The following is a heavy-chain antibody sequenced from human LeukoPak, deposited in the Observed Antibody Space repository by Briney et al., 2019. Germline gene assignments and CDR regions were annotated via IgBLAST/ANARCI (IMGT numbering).Heavy chain of an antibody. D-gene: IGHD6-13*01. CDR2: ISLNSGTI. CDR1: GFTFDDYA. J-gene: IGHJ5*02. V-gene: IGHV3-9*01. CDR3: VKGDSST. Sequence: PGGSLRLSCAASGFTFDDYAMHWVRLAPGKGLEWVSGISLNSGTIGYVDSVKGRFTISRDNAKNSLYLQMNSLRAEDTALYYCVKGDSSTWGQGTLVTVSS.